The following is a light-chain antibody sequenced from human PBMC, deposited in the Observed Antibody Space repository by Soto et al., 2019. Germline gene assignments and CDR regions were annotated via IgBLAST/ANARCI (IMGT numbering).Light chain of an antibody. Sequence: EIVMTQSPASLSVSPGETATLSCKTSQSVNTLLAWYQQRPGQAPRLLIYRASTRPTGIPARLSGSGSGTEFTLTINSLQSEDFAVYYGQQYNNWPITFGQGTRLEIK. V-gene: IGKV3-15*01. CDR3: QQYNNWPIT. J-gene: IGKJ5*01. CDR2: RAS. CDR1: QSVNTL.